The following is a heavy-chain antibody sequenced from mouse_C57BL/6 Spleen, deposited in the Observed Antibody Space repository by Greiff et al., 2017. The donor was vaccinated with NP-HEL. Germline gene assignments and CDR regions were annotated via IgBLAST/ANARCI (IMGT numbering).Heavy chain of an antibody. D-gene: IGHD1-1*01. CDR2: INPGSGGT. J-gene: IGHJ2*01. CDR3: ARRGYYGSSYNFDY. V-gene: IGHV1-54*01. Sequence: QVQLKQSGAELVRPGTSVKVSCKASGYAFTNYLIEWVKQRPGQGLEWIGVINPGSGGTNYNEKFKGKATLTADKSSSTAYMQLSSLTSEDSAVYFCARRGYYGSSYNFDYWGQGTTLTVSS. CDR1: GYAFTNYL.